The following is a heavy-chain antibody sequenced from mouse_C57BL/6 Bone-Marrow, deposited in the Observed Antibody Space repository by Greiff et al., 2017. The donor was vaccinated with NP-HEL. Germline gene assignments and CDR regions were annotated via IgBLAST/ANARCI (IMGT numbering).Heavy chain of an antibody. CDR1: GFTFSSYG. V-gene: IGHV5-6*01. CDR3: AVLRPFAY. J-gene: IGHJ3*01. D-gene: IGHD1-1*01. Sequence: EVKLVESGGDLVKPGGSLKLSCAASGFTFSSYGMSWVRQTPDKRLEWVATISSGGSYTYYPDSVKGRVTISRDNAKNTLYLHMSSLKSEDTAMYYCAVLRPFAYWGQGTLVTVSA. CDR2: ISSGGSYT.